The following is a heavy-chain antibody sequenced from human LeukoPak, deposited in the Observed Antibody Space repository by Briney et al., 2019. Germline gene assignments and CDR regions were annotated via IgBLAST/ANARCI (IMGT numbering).Heavy chain of an antibody. CDR3: ARGVTRYNWFDP. V-gene: IGHV5-51*01. CDR1: GYKFSGNW. J-gene: IGHJ5*02. Sequence: GESLKISCQAFGYKFSGNWIGWVRQMPGKGLEWMGITYPADSDNCYSPSFQGQVTISVDKSINTAYLQWTSLKASDSAMYYCARGVTRYNWFDPWGQGTLVTVSS. CDR2: TYPADSDN. D-gene: IGHD3-16*02.